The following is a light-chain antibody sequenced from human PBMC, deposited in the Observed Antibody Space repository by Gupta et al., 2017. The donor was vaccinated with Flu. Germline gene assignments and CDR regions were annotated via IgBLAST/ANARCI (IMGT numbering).Light chain of an antibody. CDR2: EDD. J-gene: IGLJ2*01. CDR3: QSYDRTGLVF. Sequence: NFMLIQPLSMSESPGKTVTISCTRSSGNIADHYVQWFQQRPGSSPTTLIFEDDKRLSGVPDRFSGSLDSASNSAPLTISGLLPEDEADYYCQSYDRTGLVFFGGGTKLTVL. CDR1: SGNIADHY. V-gene: IGLV6-57*01.